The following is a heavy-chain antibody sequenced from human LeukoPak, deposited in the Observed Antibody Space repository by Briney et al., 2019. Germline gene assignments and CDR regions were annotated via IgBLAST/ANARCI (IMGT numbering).Heavy chain of an antibody. Sequence: PSETLSLTCTVSGTSITGHYWSWIRQPPGKGLEWIGYIYSNGNILYNPFLKSRVTLSVDTFNNQFSLSLNFLTAADTAVYYCAGLHFASAEEFAPWGQGTLVTVSS. J-gene: IGHJ5*02. CDR3: AGLHFASAEEFAP. CDR2: IYSNGNI. CDR1: GTSITGHY. V-gene: IGHV4-59*08. D-gene: IGHD1-14*01.